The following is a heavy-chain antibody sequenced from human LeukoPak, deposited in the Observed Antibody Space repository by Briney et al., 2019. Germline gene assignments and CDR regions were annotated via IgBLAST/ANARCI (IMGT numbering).Heavy chain of an antibody. D-gene: IGHD2-8*01. CDR3: AREDDRRSYFFDY. J-gene: IGHJ4*02. CDR1: GGSIISGSNY. CDR2: IYYTGST. V-gene: IGHV4-31*03. Sequence: PSQTLSLTCTVSGGSIISGSNYWSWIRQHPRKGLEWIGYIYYTGSTYYNPSLKSRVTMSVDTSKNQFSLKLSAATAADTAVYYCAREDDRRSYFFDYWGQGTLVTVSS.